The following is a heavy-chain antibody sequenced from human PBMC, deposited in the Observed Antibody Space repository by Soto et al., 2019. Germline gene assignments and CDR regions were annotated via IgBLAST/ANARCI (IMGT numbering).Heavy chain of an antibody. CDR1: GFTFSSYS. CDR2: ISSSSSYI. V-gene: IGHV3-21*01. J-gene: IGHJ5*02. Sequence: GGSLRLSCAASGFTFSSYSMNWVRQAPGKGLEWVSSISSSSSYIYYADSVKGRFTISRENAKNSLYLQMNSLRAEDTAVYYCARDPGGWFGELPYNWFDPWGQGTLVTVSS. CDR3: ARDPGGWFGELPYNWFDP. D-gene: IGHD3-10*01.